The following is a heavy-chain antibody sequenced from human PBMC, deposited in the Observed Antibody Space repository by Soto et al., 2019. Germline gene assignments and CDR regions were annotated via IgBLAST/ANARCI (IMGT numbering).Heavy chain of an antibody. V-gene: IGHV5-10-1*01. Sequence: PGESLKISCKGSGYSFTSYWISWVRQMPGKGLEWMGRIDPSDSYTNYSPSFQGHVTISADKSISTAYLQWSSLKASDTAMYYCAGWTTTYSSSHYGMDVWGQGTTVTVSS. CDR2: IDPSDSYT. D-gene: IGHD6-6*01. J-gene: IGHJ6*02. CDR3: AGWTTTYSSSHYGMDV. CDR1: GYSFTSYW.